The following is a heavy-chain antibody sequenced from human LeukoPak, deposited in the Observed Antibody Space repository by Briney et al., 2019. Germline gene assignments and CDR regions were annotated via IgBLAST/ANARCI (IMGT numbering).Heavy chain of an antibody. CDR1: GHTFTGYY. D-gene: IGHD6-13*01. J-gene: IGHJ6*02. CDR3: ASRGAAAAGLQPTYYYYYGMDV. Sequence: ASVKVSCKASGHTFTGYYMHWVRQAPGQGLEWMGWINPNSGGTNYAQKFQGRVTMTRDTSISTAYMELSRLRSDDTAVYYCASRGAAAAGLQPTYYYYYGMDVWGQGTTVTVSS. CDR2: INPNSGGT. V-gene: IGHV1-2*02.